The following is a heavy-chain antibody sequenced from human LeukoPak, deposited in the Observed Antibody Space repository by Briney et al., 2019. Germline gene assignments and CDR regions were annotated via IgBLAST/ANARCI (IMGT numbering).Heavy chain of an antibody. V-gene: IGHV3-74*01. CDR1: GFTFSKYW. J-gene: IGHJ3*02. Sequence: PGGSLRLSCAASGFTFSKYWLHWLRQAPGKGLVWVSRINPDDKSASYADSVKGRFTISRDNAKNSLNLQMNSLRAEDTAVYYCARGQYGSGKDIWGQGTMVTVSS. CDR3: ARGQYGSGKDI. CDR2: INPDDKSA. D-gene: IGHD3-10*01.